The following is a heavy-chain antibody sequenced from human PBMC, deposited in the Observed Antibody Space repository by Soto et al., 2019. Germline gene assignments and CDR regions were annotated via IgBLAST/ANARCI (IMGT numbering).Heavy chain of an antibody. Sequence: SETLSLTCTVSGGSISSYYWSWIRQPPGKGLEWIGYIYYSGSTNYNPSLKSRVTISVDTSKNQFSLKLSSVTAADTAVYYCARAVEPNYYYMDVWGKGTTVTVSS. J-gene: IGHJ6*03. CDR1: GGSISSYY. CDR2: IYYSGST. V-gene: IGHV4-59*01. CDR3: ARAVEPNYYYMDV.